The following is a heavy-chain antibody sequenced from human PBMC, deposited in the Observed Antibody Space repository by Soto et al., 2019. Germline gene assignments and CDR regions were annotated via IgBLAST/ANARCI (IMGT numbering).Heavy chain of an antibody. Sequence: GGSLRLSCAASGFTFSSYGMHWVRQAPGKGLEWVAVIWYDGSNKYYADSVKGRFTISRDNSKNTLYLQMNSLRAEDTAVYYCARDPHLVRLGAFDIWGQGTMVTVSS. CDR2: IWYDGSNK. J-gene: IGHJ3*02. V-gene: IGHV3-33*01. D-gene: IGHD2-2*01. CDR1: GFTFSSYG. CDR3: ARDPHLVRLGAFDI.